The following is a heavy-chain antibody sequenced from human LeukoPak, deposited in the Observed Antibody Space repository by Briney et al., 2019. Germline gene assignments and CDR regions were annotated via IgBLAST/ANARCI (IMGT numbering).Heavy chain of an antibody. J-gene: IGHJ3*02. D-gene: IGHD3-22*01. CDR1: GGSISSSSYY. CDR3: ARGRDYYYDSRGYLHDAFDI. CDR2: VYYSGST. Sequence: SETLSLTCTVSGGSISSSSYYWGWIRQPPGKGLEWIGSVYYSGSTYYNPSLKSRVTISVDTSKNQFSLKLSSVTAADTAVYYCARGRDYYYDSRGYLHDAFDIWGQGTMVTVSS. V-gene: IGHV4-39*01.